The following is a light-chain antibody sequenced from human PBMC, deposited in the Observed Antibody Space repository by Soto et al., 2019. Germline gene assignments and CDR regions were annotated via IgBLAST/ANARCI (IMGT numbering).Light chain of an antibody. CDR3: AAWDDSLNGPNYV. Sequence: QPVLTQPPSASGTPGQRVTISCSGSSSNIGSNTVNWYQQLPGTAPKLLMYGNNQRPSGVPDRFSGSKSGTSASLAISGLQSEDEADYYCAAWDDSLNGPNYVFGTGTKLTVL. V-gene: IGLV1-44*01. CDR1: SSNIGSNT. CDR2: GNN. J-gene: IGLJ1*01.